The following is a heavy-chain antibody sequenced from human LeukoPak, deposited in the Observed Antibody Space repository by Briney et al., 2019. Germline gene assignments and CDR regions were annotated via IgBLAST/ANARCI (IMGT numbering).Heavy chain of an antibody. V-gene: IGHV3-9*01. D-gene: IGHD3-9*01. CDR3: AKDAGYDILTGYYDY. CDR1: GFTFSNYA. CDR2: ISWNSGSI. J-gene: IGHJ4*02. Sequence: GGSLRLSCAASGFTFSNYAMSWVRQAPGKGLEWVSGISWNSGSIGYADSVKGRFTISRDNAKNSLYLQMNSLRAEDTALYYCAKDAGYDILTGYYDYWGQGTLVTVSS.